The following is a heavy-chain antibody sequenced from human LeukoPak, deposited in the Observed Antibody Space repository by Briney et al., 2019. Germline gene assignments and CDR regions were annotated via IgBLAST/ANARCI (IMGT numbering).Heavy chain of an antibody. Sequence: GESLKIYCKCSGYSFTSYWIGWVRQMPGKGLEWVGIIYPGDSDTRYSPSFQGQVTISADKSISTAYLQWSSLKASDTAMYYCARLACSGGSCYSDYWGQGTLVTVSS. CDR3: ARLACSGGSCYSDY. J-gene: IGHJ4*03. V-gene: IGHV5-51*01. CDR1: GYSFTSYW. D-gene: IGHD2-15*01. CDR2: IYPGDSDT.